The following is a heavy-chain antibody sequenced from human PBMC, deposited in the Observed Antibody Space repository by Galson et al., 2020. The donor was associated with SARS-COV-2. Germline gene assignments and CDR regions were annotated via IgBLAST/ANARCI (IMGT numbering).Heavy chain of an antibody. CDR3: ARLGGYSYGTLYYVDY. D-gene: IGHD5-18*01. V-gene: IGHV4-39*01. CDR2: IYYSGST. J-gene: IGHJ4*02. CDR1: CGSISSSSYY. Sequence: SETLSLTCTVSCGSISSSSYYWGWIRQPPGKGLEWIGSIYYSGSTYYNPSLKSRVTISVDTSKNQFSLKLSSGTAADTAVYYCARLGGYSYGTLYYVDYGGKGTLVTVSS.